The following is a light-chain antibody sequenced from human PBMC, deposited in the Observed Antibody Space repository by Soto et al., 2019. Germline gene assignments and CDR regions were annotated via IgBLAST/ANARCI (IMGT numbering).Light chain of an antibody. CDR2: GAS. Sequence: EIVLTQSPGTLSLSPGEGATLSCRASQSVASSYLAWYQQKFGQAPRLLIYGASSRATDIPDRFSASGSGTDFTLTISRLEPEDFAVYYCQEYCSSPVATFGQGTKVEIK. V-gene: IGKV3-20*01. CDR3: QEYCSSPVAT. CDR1: QSVASSY. J-gene: IGKJ1*01.